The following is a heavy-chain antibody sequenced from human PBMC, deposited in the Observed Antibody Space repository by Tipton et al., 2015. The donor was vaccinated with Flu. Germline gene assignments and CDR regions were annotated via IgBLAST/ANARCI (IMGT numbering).Heavy chain of an antibody. CDR2: IYTSGSS. V-gene: IGHV4-61*02. Sequence: TLSLTCTVSGDSMSSGRHYWSWVRQPAGKGLEWIGRIYTSGSSNYSPSLKGRVTISLDTSKKQFSLKLSSVPAADTAVYYCDRGRDYGDYFDYWGQGTLVTVSS. CDR1: GDSMSSGRHY. D-gene: IGHD4-17*01. CDR3: DRGRDYGDYFDY. J-gene: IGHJ4*02.